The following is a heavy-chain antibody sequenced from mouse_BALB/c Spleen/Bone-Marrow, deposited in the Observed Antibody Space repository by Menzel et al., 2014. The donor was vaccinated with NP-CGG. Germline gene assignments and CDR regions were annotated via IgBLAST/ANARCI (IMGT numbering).Heavy chain of an antibody. CDR1: GYTFTSYW. V-gene: IGHV1-69*02. J-gene: IGHJ4*01. CDR3: TRQYGNCYAMDY. Sequence: QVQLQQSGAELVRPGASVKVSCKASGYTFTSYWINWVKQRPGQGLERIGNIYPSDSYTNYNQNFKDKATLTVDKSSSTAYMQLSSPTSEDSAVYYCTRQYGNCYAMDYWGQGTSVTVSS. CDR2: IYPSDSYT. D-gene: IGHD2-10*02.